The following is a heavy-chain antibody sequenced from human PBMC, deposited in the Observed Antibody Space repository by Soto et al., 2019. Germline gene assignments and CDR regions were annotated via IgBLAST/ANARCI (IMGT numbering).Heavy chain of an antibody. D-gene: IGHD2-21*02. J-gene: IGHJ6*02. CDR3: VQSRCGGDCLQSYSSHAYYGLDV. V-gene: IGHV2-5*02. Sequence: QITLKESGTTLVKPTQTLTLTCTFSGLSLSTTGVGVGWIRQPPGKALEWLALIYWDDDKRYSPSLKSRLTVTKDTSKNQVVLTRTNMDPVDTATYYCVQSRCGGDCLQSYSSHAYYGLDVWGQGTTVTVSS. CDR2: IYWDDDK. CDR1: GLSLSTTGVG.